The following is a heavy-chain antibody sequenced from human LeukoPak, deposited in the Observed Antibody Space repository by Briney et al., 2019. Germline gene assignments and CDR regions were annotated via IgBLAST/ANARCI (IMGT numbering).Heavy chain of an antibody. CDR1: GGSISSYY. D-gene: IGHD2-15*01. CDR2: IYTSGST. Sequence: PSETLSLTRTVSGGSISSYYWSWIRQPAGKGLEWIGRIYTSGSTNYNPSLNSRVTISVDKSKNYFSLKLSSVTAADTALYYCARDWQYCSVGSCSYYFDSWAGEPWSPSPQ. J-gene: IGHJ4*02. V-gene: IGHV4-4*07. CDR3: ARDWQYCSVGSCSYYFDS.